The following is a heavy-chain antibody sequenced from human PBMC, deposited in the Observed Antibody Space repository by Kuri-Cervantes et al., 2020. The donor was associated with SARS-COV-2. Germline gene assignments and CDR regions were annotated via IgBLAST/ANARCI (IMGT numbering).Heavy chain of an antibody. Sequence: GGSLRRSCAASGFTFSSYSINWVRQAPGKGLEWVSSISSSTSDIYYEDSVKGRLTISRDNAKNSLYLQMNSLRAEDTAIYYCARDRSSNWFSTRVAFDIWGQGTMVTVSS. D-gene: IGHD6-13*01. CDR2: ISSSTSDI. J-gene: IGHJ3*02. CDR1: GFTFSSYS. CDR3: ARDRSSNWFSTRVAFDI. V-gene: IGHV3-21*01.